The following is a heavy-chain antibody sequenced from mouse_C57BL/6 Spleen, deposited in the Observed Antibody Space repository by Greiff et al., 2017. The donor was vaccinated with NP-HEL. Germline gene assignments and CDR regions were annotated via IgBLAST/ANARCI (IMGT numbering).Heavy chain of an antibody. J-gene: IGHJ2*01. CDR1: GYSLTSGYY. Sequence: EVKLQESGPGLVKPSQSLSLTCSVSGYSLTSGYYWNWIRQFPGNKLEWMGYISYDGSNNYNPSLKNRISITRDTSKNRCFLKLNSVTTEDTATYYCARGWRLYYWGQGTTLTVSS. CDR3: ARGWRLYY. V-gene: IGHV3-6*01. D-gene: IGHD2-3*01. CDR2: ISYDGSN.